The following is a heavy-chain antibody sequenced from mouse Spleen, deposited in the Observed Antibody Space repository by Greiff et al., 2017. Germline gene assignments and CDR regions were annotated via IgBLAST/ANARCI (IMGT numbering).Heavy chain of an antibody. D-gene: IGHD4-1*02. V-gene: IGHV1-59*01. Sequence: QVQLQQPEAELVRPGTSVKLSCKASGYTFTNYWINWVKQRPGQGLEWIGVIDPSDSYTNYNHNVKGKATLTVDTSSSTAYMQLTSLTSEDSAVYYCASQLGRGHYWGQGTTLTVSS. J-gene: IGHJ2*01. CDR2: IDPSDSYT. CDR3: ASQLGRGHY. CDR1: GYTFTNYW.